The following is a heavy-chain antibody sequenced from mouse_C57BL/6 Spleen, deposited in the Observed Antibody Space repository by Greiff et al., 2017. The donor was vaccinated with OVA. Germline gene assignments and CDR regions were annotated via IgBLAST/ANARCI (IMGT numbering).Heavy chain of an antibody. CDR2: IDPSDSET. CDR3: ARTYGNYLYYYAMDY. Sequence: VQLQQPGAELVRPGSSVKLSCKASGYTFTSYWMHWVKQRPIQGLEWIGNIDPSDSETHYNQKFKDKATLTVDKSSSTAYMQLSSLTSEDSAVYYCARTYGNYLYYYAMDYWGQGTSVTVAS. V-gene: IGHV1-52*01. D-gene: IGHD2-1*01. J-gene: IGHJ4*01. CDR1: GYTFTSYW.